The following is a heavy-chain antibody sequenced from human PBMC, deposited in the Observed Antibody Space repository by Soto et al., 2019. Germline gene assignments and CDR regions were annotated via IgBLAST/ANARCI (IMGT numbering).Heavy chain of an antibody. J-gene: IGHJ3*02. V-gene: IGHV1-18*01. CDR1: GYTFTSYG. D-gene: IGHD2-21*02. CDR2: ISAYKGNT. Sequence: QVQLVQSGAEVKKPGASVKVSCKASGYTFTSYGISWVRQAPGQGLEWMGWISAYKGNTNYAQKLQGRVTMTTDTSTSTAYMELRSLRSDDTAVYYCARDTPGGSVVTPDAFDIWGQGTMVTVSS. CDR3: ARDTPGGSVVTPDAFDI.